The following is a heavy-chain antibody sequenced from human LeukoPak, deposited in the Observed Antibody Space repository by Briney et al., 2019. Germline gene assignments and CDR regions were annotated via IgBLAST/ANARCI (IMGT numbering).Heavy chain of an antibody. Sequence: GGSLRLSCAASGFTFSSYEMNWVRQAPGKGLEWVSYISSSGSTIYYADSVKGRFTISRDNAKNSLYLQMNSLRAEDTAVYYCGRIAVAGTVDYWGQGTLVTVSS. J-gene: IGHJ4*02. D-gene: IGHD6-19*01. V-gene: IGHV3-48*03. CDR2: ISSSGSTI. CDR1: GFTFSSYE. CDR3: GRIAVAGTVDY.